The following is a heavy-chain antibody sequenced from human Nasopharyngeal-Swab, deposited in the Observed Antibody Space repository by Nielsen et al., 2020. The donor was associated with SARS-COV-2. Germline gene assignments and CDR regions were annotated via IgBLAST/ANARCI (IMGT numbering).Heavy chain of an antibody. CDR1: GGSINSNY. V-gene: IGHV4-59*01. D-gene: IGHD2-2*01. CDR2: IYYTGST. J-gene: IGHJ2*01. CDR3: ARYCSSDWYFDL. Sequence: SETLSLTCTVSGGSINSNYWTWIRQSPGKGLEWIGYIYYTGSTNSNPSLKTRVSISVDTSRNQFSLRLSSVTAADTAVYYCARYCSSDWYFDLWGRGTLVTVSS.